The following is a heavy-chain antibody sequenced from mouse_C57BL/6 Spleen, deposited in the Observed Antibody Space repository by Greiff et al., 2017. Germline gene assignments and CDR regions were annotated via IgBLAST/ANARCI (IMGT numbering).Heavy chain of an antibody. J-gene: IGHJ2*01. CDR1: GYTFTDYY. CDR3: ARKSGSRYYFDD. Sequence: EVQLQQSGPVLVKPGASVKMSCKASGYTFTDYYMNWVKQSHGKSLEWIGVINPYNGGTSYNQKFKGKATLTVDKSSSTAYMELNSLTSEDSAVYYCARKSGSRYYFDDWGQGTTLTVSS. D-gene: IGHD1-1*01. CDR2: INPYNGGT. V-gene: IGHV1-19*01.